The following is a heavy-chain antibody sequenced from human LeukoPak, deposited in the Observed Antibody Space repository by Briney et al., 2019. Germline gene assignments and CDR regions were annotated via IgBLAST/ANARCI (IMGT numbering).Heavy chain of an antibody. J-gene: IGHJ4*02. CDR3: AKSPYSSGWYYFDY. CDR1: GFTFSNYA. V-gene: IGHV3-23*01. Sequence: GGSLRLSCAASGFTFSNYAMSWVRQAPGKRLEWVSAILGSGGSTYYADSVKGRSTISRDNSKNTLYLQMNSLRAEDTALYYCAKSPYSSGWYYFDYWGQGTLVTVSS. CDR2: ILGSGGST. D-gene: IGHD6-19*01.